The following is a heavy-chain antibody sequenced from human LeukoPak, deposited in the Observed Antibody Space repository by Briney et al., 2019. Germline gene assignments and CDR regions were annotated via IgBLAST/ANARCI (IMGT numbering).Heavy chain of an antibody. V-gene: IGHV3-30*01. CDR1: GFTFSSYA. CDR3: ARDPVRAAAAGYYYYMDV. Sequence: GGSLRLSCAASGFTFSSYAMHWVRQAPGKGLEWVAVISYDGSNKYYADSVKGRFTIPRDNSKNTLYLQMNSLRAEDTAVYYCARDPVRAAAAGYYYYMDVWGKGPTVTVSS. J-gene: IGHJ6*03. D-gene: IGHD6-13*01. CDR2: ISYDGSNK.